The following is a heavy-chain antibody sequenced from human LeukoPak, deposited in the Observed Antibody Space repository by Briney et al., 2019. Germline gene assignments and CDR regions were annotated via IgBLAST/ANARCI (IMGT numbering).Heavy chain of an antibody. CDR3: ARIRSEGYFDY. CDR1: GFTFRAYS. CDR2: ISSSSNTI. D-gene: IGHD3-10*01. J-gene: IGHJ4*02. V-gene: IGHV3-48*01. Sequence: GGSLRLSCAASGFTFRAYSMNWVRQAPGKGLEWVSYISSSSNTIYYADSVKGRFTISRDNSKNTLYLQMNSLRAEDTAVYYCARIRSEGYFDYWGQGTLVTVSS.